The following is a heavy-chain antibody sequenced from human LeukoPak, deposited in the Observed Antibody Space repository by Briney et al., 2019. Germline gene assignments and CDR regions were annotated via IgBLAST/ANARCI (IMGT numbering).Heavy chain of an antibody. J-gene: IGHJ3*02. Sequence: GGSLRLSCAASGFTFSSYWMSWVRQAPGKGLEWVANIKQDGSEKYYVDSVKGRFTISRDNAENSLYLQMNSLRAEDTAVYYCARDKASLVGAFDIWGQGTMVTVSS. CDR2: IKQDGSEK. CDR3: ARDKASLVGAFDI. CDR1: GFTFSSYW. V-gene: IGHV3-7*01. D-gene: IGHD1-26*01.